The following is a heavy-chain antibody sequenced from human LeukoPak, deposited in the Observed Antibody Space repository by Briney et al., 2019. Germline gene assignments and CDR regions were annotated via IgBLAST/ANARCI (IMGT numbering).Heavy chain of an antibody. CDR2: IIPIFGTA. V-gene: IGHV1-69*05. CDR3: ARAGTPNYDFWSGYWLI. J-gene: IGHJ4*02. Sequence: APVKVSCKASGGTFSSYAISWVRQAPGQGLEWMGGIIPIFGTANYAQKFQGRVTITTDESTSTAYMELSSLRSEDTAVYYCARAGTPNYDFWSGYWLIWGQGTLVTVSS. CDR1: GGTFSSYA. D-gene: IGHD3-3*01.